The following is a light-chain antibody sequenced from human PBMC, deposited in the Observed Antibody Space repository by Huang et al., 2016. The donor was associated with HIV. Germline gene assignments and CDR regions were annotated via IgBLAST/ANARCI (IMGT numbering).Light chain of an antibody. CDR3: QQSYNLPYT. Sequence: DIQMTQSPPSLSASLGDRVTITCRASQSITTYLNWYRHKPGEAPEPLIHATSTLQNGVPSRFSGGGSGTDFTLTITNLQPEDVASYYCQQSYNLPYTFGRGTKVDIK. J-gene: IGKJ2*01. CDR1: QSITTY. V-gene: IGKV1-39*01. CDR2: ATS.